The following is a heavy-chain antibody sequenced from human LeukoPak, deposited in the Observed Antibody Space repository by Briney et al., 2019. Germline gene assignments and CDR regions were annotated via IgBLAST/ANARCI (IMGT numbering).Heavy chain of an antibody. CDR1: GFSFITYS. CDR3: VRAVSSSSFYWDY. CDR2: ISGDSTYI. D-gene: IGHD6-13*01. V-gene: IGHV3-21*01. J-gene: IGHJ4*02. Sequence: PGGSLRLSCAASGFSFITYSLIWVRQAPGKGLEWVSSISGDSTYIFYADSVKGRFTISRDNAKKSLFLQMSSLRAEDMAVYYCVRAVSSSSFYWDYWGQGTLVTVSS.